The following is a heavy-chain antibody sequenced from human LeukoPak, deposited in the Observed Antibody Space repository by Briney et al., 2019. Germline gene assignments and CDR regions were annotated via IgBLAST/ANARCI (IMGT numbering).Heavy chain of an antibody. CDR1: GGTFSSYA. CDR3: ARRYCSSTSCSQSHFDY. Sequence: ASVKVSCKASGGTFSSYAISWVRQAPGRGLEWMGWISAYNGNTNYAQKLQGRVTMTTDTSTSTAYMELRSLRSDDTAVYYCARRYCSSTSCSQSHFDYWGQGTLVTVSS. CDR2: ISAYNGNT. J-gene: IGHJ4*02. V-gene: IGHV1-18*01. D-gene: IGHD2-2*01.